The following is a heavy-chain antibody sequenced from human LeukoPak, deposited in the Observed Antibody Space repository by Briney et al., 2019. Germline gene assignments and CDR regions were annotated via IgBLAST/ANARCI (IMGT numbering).Heavy chain of an antibody. CDR3: ARVLPSKVFDY. J-gene: IGHJ4*02. D-gene: IGHD3-10*01. V-gene: IGHV3-21*01. CDR2: ISSSSSYI. CDR1: GFTFSSYS. Sequence: GGSLRLSCAASGFTFSSYSMNWVRQAPGKGPEWVSSISSSSSYIYYADSVKGRFTISRDNAKNSLYLQMNSLRAEDTAVYYCARVLPSKVFDYWGQGTLVTVSS.